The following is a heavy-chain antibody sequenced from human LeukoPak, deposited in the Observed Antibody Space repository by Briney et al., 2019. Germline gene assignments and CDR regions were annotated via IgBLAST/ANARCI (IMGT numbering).Heavy chain of an antibody. CDR2: ISWKSGSI. V-gene: IGHV3-9*01. CDR1: GFTFDDYA. Sequence: TGGSLRLSCAASGFTFDDYAMHWVRHAPGKGLEWVSGISWKSGSIGYADSVKGRFTISRDNAKNSLYLQMNSLRAEDTALYYCAKDTSGYYYDPRAFDIWGQGTMVTVSS. CDR3: AKDTSGYYYDPRAFDI. J-gene: IGHJ3*02. D-gene: IGHD3-22*01.